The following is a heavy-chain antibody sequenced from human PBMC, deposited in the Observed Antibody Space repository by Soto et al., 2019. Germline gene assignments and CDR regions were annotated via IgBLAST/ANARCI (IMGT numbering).Heavy chain of an antibody. J-gene: IGHJ4*02. CDR2: ISYDGSNK. V-gene: IGHV3-30*18. CDR1: GFTFSSYG. CDR3: AKGGFIGTPPEY. D-gene: IGHD1-7*01. Sequence: LRLSCAASGFTFSSYGMHWVRQAPGKGLEWVAVISYDGSNKYYADSVKGRFTISRDNSKNTLYLQMNSLKPSDTATYYCAKGGFIGTPPEYWGQGTRVTVSS.